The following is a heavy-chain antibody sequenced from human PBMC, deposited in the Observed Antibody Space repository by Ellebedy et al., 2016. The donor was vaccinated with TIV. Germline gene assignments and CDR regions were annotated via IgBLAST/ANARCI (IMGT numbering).Heavy chain of an antibody. Sequence: MPGGSLRLSCTVSGGSISNYYWSWIRRPPGKGLEWIGYIYNSGSTNYNPSLKSRVTISLETSKNQFSLKFISVTAADTAVYYCARTLGDYWGQGTLVTVSS. CDR1: GGSISNYY. CDR3: ARTLGDY. V-gene: IGHV4-59*01. CDR2: IYNSGST. J-gene: IGHJ4*02.